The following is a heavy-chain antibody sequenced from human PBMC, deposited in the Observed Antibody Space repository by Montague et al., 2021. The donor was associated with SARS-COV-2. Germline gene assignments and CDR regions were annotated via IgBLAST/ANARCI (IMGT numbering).Heavy chain of an antibody. CDR3: ASRRRGGVVTAKGDAFDI. D-gene: IGHD2-21*02. CDR2: IFYTGNT. V-gene: IGHV4-39*01. CDR1: GRSITSSSYY. J-gene: IGHJ3*02. Sequence: SETLSLTCTVSGRSITSSSYYWGWIRQPPGKGLEWIGTIFYTGNTYYNPSLKSRVTISVETSKNQFSLKLSSVSAADTAVFYCASRRRGGVVTAKGDAFDIWGHGTMVTGSS.